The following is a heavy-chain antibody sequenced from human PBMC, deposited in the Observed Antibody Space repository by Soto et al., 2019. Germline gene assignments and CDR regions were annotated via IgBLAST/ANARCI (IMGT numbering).Heavy chain of an antibody. CDR1: GYTFTSYA. V-gene: IGHV1-3*01. CDR3: AREDILTAQWWAGPTNWFDP. Sequence: QVQLVQSGAEVKKPGASVKVSCKASGYTFTSYAMHWVRQATGQRREWMGWINAVNGNTKYSQKVQGRVTITRDTSAHTAYRELRSLRSEDTAVYYWAREDILTAQWWAGPTNWFDPWGQGTLVTVSS. D-gene: IGHD3-9*01. CDR2: INAVNGNT. J-gene: IGHJ5*02.